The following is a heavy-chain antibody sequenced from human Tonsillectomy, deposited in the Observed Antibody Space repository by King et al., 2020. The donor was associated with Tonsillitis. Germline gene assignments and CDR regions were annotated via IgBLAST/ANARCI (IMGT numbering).Heavy chain of an antibody. J-gene: IGHJ6*03. V-gene: IGHV3-73*02. CDR3: TGYSSSYDNYYYYYMDV. D-gene: IGHD6-13*01. Sequence: VQLVESWGGLVQPGGSLKLSCAVSGFTFSGSAMHWVRQASGKGLEWVGRIRSKANSYAAAYAASVKGRFTISRDDSKKTAYLQMNSLKTEDTAVYYCTGYSSSYDNYYYYYMDVWGKGTTVTVSS. CDR2: IRSKANSYAA. CDR1: GFTFSGSA.